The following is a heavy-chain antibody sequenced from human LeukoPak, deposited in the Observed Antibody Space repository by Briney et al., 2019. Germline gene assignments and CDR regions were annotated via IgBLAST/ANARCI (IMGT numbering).Heavy chain of an antibody. CDR1: GYTFPSYG. D-gene: IGHD6-13*01. J-gene: IGHJ4*02. Sequence: GASVKVSFKASGYTFPSYGITWVRQAPGQGLECMGWTSPYSGNTDYAQKFQGRVTMTTDTSTTTAYMELRSLRSDDTAVYYCARASGVSAAGSPYYFDYWGQGTLVTVSS. V-gene: IGHV1-18*01. CDR3: ARASGVSAAGSPYYFDY. CDR2: TSPYSGNT.